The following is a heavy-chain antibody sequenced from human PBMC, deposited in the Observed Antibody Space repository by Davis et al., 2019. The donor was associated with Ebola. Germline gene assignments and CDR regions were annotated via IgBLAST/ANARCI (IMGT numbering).Heavy chain of an antibody. Sequence: ASVKVSCKASGYTFTSYGISWVRQAPGQGLEWMGWINAGNGNTKYSQKFQGRVTITRDTSASTAYMELSSLRSEDTAVYYCASYLPMGGFDWPRFDYWGQGTLVTVSS. CDR3: ASYLPMGGFDWPRFDY. CDR1: GYTFTSYG. J-gene: IGHJ4*02. D-gene: IGHD3-9*01. V-gene: IGHV1-3*01. CDR2: INAGNGNT.